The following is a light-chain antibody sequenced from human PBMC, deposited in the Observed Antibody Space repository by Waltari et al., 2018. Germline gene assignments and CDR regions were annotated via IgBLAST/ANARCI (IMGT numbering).Light chain of an antibody. CDR1: QGISSY. J-gene: IGKJ3*01. Sequence: DIQMTQSPSSLSASVGDTVTITCRASQGISSYLNWFQQQPGKAPKLLIYAATTLQSGVPSMCSGRGAGTEFNHINRSLQPEDFAAYYGLKNMSYPCTFDPGTKLDI. CDR3: LKNMSYPCT. CDR2: AAT. V-gene: IGKV1-9*01.